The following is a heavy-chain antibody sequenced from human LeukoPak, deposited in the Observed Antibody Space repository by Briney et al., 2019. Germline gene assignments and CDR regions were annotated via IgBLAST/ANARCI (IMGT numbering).Heavy chain of an antibody. J-gene: IGHJ4*02. CDR1: GHTFTGYY. Sequence: ASVKVSCKASGHTFTGYYMHWVRQAPGQGLEWMGWINPNSGGTNYAQKSQGRVTMTRDTSISTAYMELSRLRSDDTAVYYCARDIAPLSYDSSGYYTDYWGQGTLVTVSS. CDR2: INPNSGGT. CDR3: ARDIAPLSYDSSGYYTDY. V-gene: IGHV1-2*02. D-gene: IGHD3-22*01.